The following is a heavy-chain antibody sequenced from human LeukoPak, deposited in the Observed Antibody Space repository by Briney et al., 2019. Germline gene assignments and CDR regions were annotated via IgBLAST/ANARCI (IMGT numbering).Heavy chain of an antibody. CDR2: IWYDGGKK. D-gene: IGHD6-19*01. Sequence: GGSLRLSCAASGFTFSSYGMHWVRQAPGKGLEWVAVIWYDGGKKYYADSVKGRFTISRDNSKNTLYLQMNSLRAEDTAVYYCAKEKSGSGWYKGYFDYWGQGTLVTVSS. CDR1: GFTFSSYG. V-gene: IGHV3-33*06. CDR3: AKEKSGSGWYKGYFDY. J-gene: IGHJ4*02.